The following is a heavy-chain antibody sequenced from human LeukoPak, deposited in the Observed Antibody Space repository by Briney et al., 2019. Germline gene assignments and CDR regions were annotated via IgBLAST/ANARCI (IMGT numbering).Heavy chain of an antibody. J-gene: IGHJ4*02. CDR2: INPTTGST. Sequence: ASVKVSFKASGYSFTSYYIHWVRQAPGQGLEWMGIINPTTGSTIYAQTFQGRVTMTRDVSTSTAYMELRSLRSDDTAVYYCARLLSSVRGVISYYFDYWGQGTLVTVSS. CDR1: GYSFTSYY. D-gene: IGHD3-10*01. V-gene: IGHV1-46*01. CDR3: ARLLSSVRGVISYYFDY.